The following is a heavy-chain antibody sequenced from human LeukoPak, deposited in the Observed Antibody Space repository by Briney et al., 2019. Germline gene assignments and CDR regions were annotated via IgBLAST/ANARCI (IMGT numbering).Heavy chain of an antibody. CDR1: GFTFSSYS. CDR2: ISSSSSTI. J-gene: IGHJ6*03. D-gene: IGHD6-6*01. V-gene: IGHV3-48*04. CDR3: AKDWGSIAARHYYYYYMDV. Sequence: PGGSLRLSCAASGFTFSSYSMNWVRQAPGKGREGVSYISSSSSTIYYADSVKGRFTISRDNAKNSLYLQMTSMRAEDTAAYYCAKDWGSIAARHYYYYYMDVWGKGTTVTVSS.